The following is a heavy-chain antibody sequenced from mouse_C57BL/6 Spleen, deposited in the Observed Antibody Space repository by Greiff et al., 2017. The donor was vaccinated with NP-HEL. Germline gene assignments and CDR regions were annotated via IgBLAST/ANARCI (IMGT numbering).Heavy chain of an antibody. J-gene: IGHJ1*03. CDR3: ARDYGSSYVYWYFDV. D-gene: IGHD1-1*01. V-gene: IGHV5-4*01. Sequence: DVLLVESGGGLVKPGGSLKLSCAASGFTFSSYAMSWVRQTPEKRLEWVATISDGGSYTYYPDNVKGRFTISRDNAKNNLYLQMSHLKSEDTAMYYCARDYGSSYVYWYFDVWGTGTTVTVSS. CDR1: GFTFSSYA. CDR2: ISDGGSYT.